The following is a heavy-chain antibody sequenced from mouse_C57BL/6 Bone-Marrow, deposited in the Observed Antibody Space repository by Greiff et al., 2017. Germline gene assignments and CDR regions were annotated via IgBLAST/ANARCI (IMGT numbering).Heavy chain of an antibody. CDR2: ISRGSSTI. CDR1: GFTFSDYG. J-gene: IGHJ4*01. CDR3: ARIYDGLYYAMDY. V-gene: IGHV5-17*01. Sequence: VQLKESGGGLVKPGGSLKLSCAASGFTFSDYGMHWVRQAPEKGLEWVAYISRGSSTIYYADTVKGRFTISRDNAKNTLFLQITSLRSEDTAMYYCARIYDGLYYAMDYWGQGTSVTVSS. D-gene: IGHD2-3*01.